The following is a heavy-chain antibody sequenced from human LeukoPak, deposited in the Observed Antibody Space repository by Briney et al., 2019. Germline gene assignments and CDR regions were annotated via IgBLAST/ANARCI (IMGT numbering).Heavy chain of an antibody. CDR2: ISYDGSNE. CDR1: GFTFTSYA. CDR3: ARGNCPFHSSGWYKDY. D-gene: IGHD6-19*01. J-gene: IGHJ4*02. Sequence: GGSLRLSCAASGFTFTSYAMHWVRQAPGKGLEWVALISYDGSNENYADSVKGRFTISRDNPKNTLYLQMNSLRAEDTAVYYCARGNCPFHSSGWYKDYWGQGTLVTVSS. V-gene: IGHV3-30-3*01.